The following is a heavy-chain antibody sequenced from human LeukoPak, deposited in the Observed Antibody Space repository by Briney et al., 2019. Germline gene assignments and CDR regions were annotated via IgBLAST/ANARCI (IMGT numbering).Heavy chain of an antibody. CDR3: ARAGSRRAAAGRPFDY. CDR2: IYYSGST. J-gene: IGHJ4*02. V-gene: IGHV4-59*01. D-gene: IGHD6-13*01. CDR1: GGSISSYY. Sequence: SETLSLTCTVSGGSISSYYWSWIRQPPGKGLEWIGYIYYSGSTNYNPSLKSRVTISVDTSKNQFSLKLSSVTAADTAVYYCARAGSRRAAAGRPFDYWGQGTLVTVSS.